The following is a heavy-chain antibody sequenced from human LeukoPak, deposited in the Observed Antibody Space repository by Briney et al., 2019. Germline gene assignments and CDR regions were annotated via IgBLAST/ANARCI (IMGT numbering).Heavy chain of an antibody. CDR2: ISAYNGNT. J-gene: IGHJ6*03. V-gene: IGHV1-18*01. D-gene: IGHD1-1*01. Sequence: ASVKVSCKASGYTFTSYGISWVRQAPGQGPEWMGWISAYNGNTNYAQKLQGRVTMTTDTSTSTAYMELRSLRSDDTAVYYCARDGLSGDTYYYYYMDVWGKGTTVTISS. CDR1: GYTFTSYG. CDR3: ARDGLSGDTYYYYYMDV.